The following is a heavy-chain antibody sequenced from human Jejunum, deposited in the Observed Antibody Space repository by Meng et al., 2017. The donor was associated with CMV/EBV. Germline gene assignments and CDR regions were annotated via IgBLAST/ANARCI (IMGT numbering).Heavy chain of an antibody. CDR3: ARVVVTATPGFYYYYGVDV. CDR1: TNYW. CDR2: IYPGDSDT. Sequence: TNYWIGGVRQMPGKGLEWMGIIYPGDSDTRYGPSFQGQVTISADKSISTAYLHWSSLKASDTAMYYCARVVVTATPGFYYYYGVDVWGQGTTVTVSS. V-gene: IGHV5-51*01. J-gene: IGHJ6*02. D-gene: IGHD2-15*01.